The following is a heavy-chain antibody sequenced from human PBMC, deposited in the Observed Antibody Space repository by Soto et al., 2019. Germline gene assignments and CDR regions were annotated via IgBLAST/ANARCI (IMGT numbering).Heavy chain of an antibody. D-gene: IGHD3-9*01. J-gene: IGHJ4*02. CDR1: GFTFSDYY. V-gene: IGHV3-11*01. Sequence: GGSLRLSCAASGFTFSDYYMSWIRQAPGKGLEWVSYISSSGSTIYYADSVKGRFTISRDNAKNSLYLQMNSLRAEDTAVYYCASQVDYDILTGSLDYWGQGTLVTVSS. CDR2: ISSSGSTI. CDR3: ASQVDYDILTGSLDY.